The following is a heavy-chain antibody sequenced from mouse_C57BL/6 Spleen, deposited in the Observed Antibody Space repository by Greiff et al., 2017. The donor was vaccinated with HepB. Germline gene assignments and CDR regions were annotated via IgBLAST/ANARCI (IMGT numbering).Heavy chain of an antibody. D-gene: IGHD1-1*01. Sequence: VKLQQPGAELVRPGSSVKLSCKASGYTFTSYWMHWVKQRPIQGLEWIGNIDPSDSETHYNQKFKDKATLTVDKSSSTAYMQLSSLTSEDSAVYYCARHGSSPHWYFDVWGTGTTVTVAS. CDR3: ARHGSSPHWYFDV. J-gene: IGHJ1*03. CDR1: GYTFTSYW. V-gene: IGHV1-52*01. CDR2: IDPSDSET.